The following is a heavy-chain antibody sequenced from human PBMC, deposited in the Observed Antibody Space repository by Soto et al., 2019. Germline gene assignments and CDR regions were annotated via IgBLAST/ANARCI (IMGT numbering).Heavy chain of an antibody. CDR1: CYARHRSG. V-gene: IGHV1-18*01. Sequence: AAVKVSCDERCYARHRSGRSWVRHAPGQGLGWMGWIGTYNGNTNYAQKLQGRVTMTTDTSTNTAYMELRSLGSDDTAVYYCARALGSSGYYYVDYWGQGSLGTVSA. J-gene: IGHJ4*02. D-gene: IGHD3-22*01. CDR2: IGTYNGNT. CDR3: ARALGSSGYYYVDY.